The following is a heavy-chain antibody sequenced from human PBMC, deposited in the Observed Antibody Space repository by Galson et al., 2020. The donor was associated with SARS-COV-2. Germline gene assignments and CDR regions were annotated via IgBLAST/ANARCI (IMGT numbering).Heavy chain of an antibody. D-gene: IGHD6-19*01. V-gene: IGHV3-23*01. CDR1: GFTFNNYA. J-gene: IGHJ1*01. CDR2: VTANAVAT. Sequence: GESLKISCAASGFTFNNYAMTWVRQAPGKGLEWISTVTANAVATYYADSVKGRFTVSRDNSKNTLSLQMHSLRVEDTAVFHCAKGGSGWSRFGCWGQGSLVAV. CDR3: AKGGSGWSRFGC.